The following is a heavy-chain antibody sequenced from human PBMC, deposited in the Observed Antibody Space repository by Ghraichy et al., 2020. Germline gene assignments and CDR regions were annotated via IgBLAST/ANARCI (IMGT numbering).Heavy chain of an antibody. V-gene: IGHV3-21*01. Sequence: GGSLRLSCAASGFTFSSYSMNWVRQAPGKGLEWVSSISSSSSYIYYADSVKGRFTISRDNAKNSLYLQMNSLRAEDTAVYYCARIYDSSGYYSYYYYYGMGGLGQRATGNVSS. CDR2: ISSSSSYI. J-gene: IGHJ6*02. CDR1: GFTFSSYS. CDR3: ARIYDSSGYYSYYYYYGMGG. D-gene: IGHD3-22*01.